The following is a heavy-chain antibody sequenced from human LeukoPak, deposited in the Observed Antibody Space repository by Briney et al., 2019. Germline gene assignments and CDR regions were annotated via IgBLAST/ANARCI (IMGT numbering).Heavy chain of an antibody. J-gene: IGHJ5*02. Sequence: SETLSLTCTVSGGSISSGDYYWSWIRQPPGKGLEWIGYIYYSGSTNYNPSLKSRVTISVDTSKNQFSLKLSSVTAADTAVYYCARDEDSAYGSGSYLSWGQGTLVTVSS. V-gene: IGHV4-61*08. CDR3: ARDEDSAYGSGSYLS. CDR1: GGSISSGDYY. D-gene: IGHD3-10*01. CDR2: IYYSGST.